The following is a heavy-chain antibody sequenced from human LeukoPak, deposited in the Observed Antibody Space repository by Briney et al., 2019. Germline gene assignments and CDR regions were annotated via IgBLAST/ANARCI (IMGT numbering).Heavy chain of an antibody. CDR2: ISSSSSTI. CDR1: GFTFSSYA. J-gene: IGHJ5*02. Sequence: GGSLRLSCAASGFTFSSYAMSWVRQAPGKGLEWVSYISSSSSTIYYADSVKGRFTISRDNAKNSLYLQMNSLRDEDTAVYYCARDRWFGESTGWFDPWGQGTLVTVSS. D-gene: IGHD3-10*01. V-gene: IGHV3-48*02. CDR3: ARDRWFGESTGWFDP.